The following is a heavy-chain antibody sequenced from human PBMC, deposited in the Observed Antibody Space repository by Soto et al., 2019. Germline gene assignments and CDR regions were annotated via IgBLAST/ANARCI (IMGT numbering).Heavy chain of an antibody. CDR2: IIPIFGTA. V-gene: IGHV1-69*01. J-gene: IGHJ3*02. Sequence: QVQLVQSGAEVKKPGSSVKVSCKASGGTFSSYAISWVRQAPGQGLEWMGGIIPIFGTANYAQKFQGRVTITADESTRPAYMELSSLRSEDTAVYYCARGTYYYDSSGYYSCAFDIWGQGTMVTVSS. CDR3: ARGTYYYDSSGYYSCAFDI. D-gene: IGHD3-22*01. CDR1: GGTFSSYA.